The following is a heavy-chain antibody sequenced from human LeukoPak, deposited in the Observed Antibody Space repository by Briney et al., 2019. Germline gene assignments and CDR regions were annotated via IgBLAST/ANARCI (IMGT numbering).Heavy chain of an antibody. CDR3: ARSLGQGYYYYYMDV. J-gene: IGHJ6*03. CDR1: GGSISSSVHY. V-gene: IGHV4-39*07. D-gene: IGHD1-26*01. CDR2: IYYRGST. Sequence: SDTLSLTCSVSGGSISSSVHYWAWIRQPPGKGLEWIAFIYYRGSTYYNPSLKSRVTISVDTSKNQFSLKLSSVTAADTAVYYCARSLGQGYYYYYMDVWGKGTTVTVSS.